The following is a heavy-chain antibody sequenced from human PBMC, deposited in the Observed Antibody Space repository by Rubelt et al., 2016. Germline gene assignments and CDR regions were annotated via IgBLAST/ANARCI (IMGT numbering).Heavy chain of an antibody. V-gene: IGHV3-7*03. D-gene: IGHD6-13*01. CDR3: AIDLGSDSSSFGAFDI. CDR1: GFTFSSYW. J-gene: IGHJ3*02. CDR2: IKQDGSEE. Sequence: EVQLVESGGGLVQPGGSLRLSCAASGFTFSSYWMSWVRQAPGKGLEWVANIKQDGSEEYYVDSVKGRFSSSRDNAKTSLDLQMNSLRAEDTAVYYCAIDLGSDSSSFGAFDIWGQGTMVTVSS.